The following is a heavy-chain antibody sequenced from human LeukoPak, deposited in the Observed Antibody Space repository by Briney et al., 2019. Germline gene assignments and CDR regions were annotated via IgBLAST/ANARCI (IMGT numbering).Heavy chain of an antibody. D-gene: IGHD2-21*01. Sequence: ASVKVSCTASGYTFTDYYIHWGRQAPGQGLEWMGQINPHTSGANYVQKFQGRVSMTRDTSINSVYMDVPRLTSDDTAVYYCARVTWKTVIAAPDHWGQGTLVTVSS. J-gene: IGHJ4*02. CDR1: GYTFTDYY. CDR2: INPHTSGA. CDR3: ARVTWKTVIAAPDH. V-gene: IGHV1-2*06.